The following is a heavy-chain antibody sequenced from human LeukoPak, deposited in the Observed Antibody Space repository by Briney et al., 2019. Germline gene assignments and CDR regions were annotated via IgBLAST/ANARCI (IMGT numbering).Heavy chain of an antibody. CDR1: GGTFRSYA. Sequence: GASVKVSCKASGGTFRSYAISWVRQAPGQGLEWMGGIIPIFGTANYAQKFQGRVTITTDESTSTAYMELSSLRSEDTAVYYCAIYGDSNWFDPWGQGTLVTVSS. V-gene: IGHV1-69*05. D-gene: IGHD4-17*01. CDR2: IIPIFGTA. J-gene: IGHJ5*02. CDR3: AIYGDSNWFDP.